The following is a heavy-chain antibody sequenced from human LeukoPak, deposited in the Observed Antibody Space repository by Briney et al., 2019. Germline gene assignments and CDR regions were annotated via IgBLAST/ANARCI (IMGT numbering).Heavy chain of an antibody. V-gene: IGHV3-30-3*01. CDR1: GFTFSSYA. D-gene: IGHD6-19*01. CDR2: ISYDGSNE. CDR3: AKDLGSSGWFDI. Sequence: PGGSLRLSCAASGFTFSSYAMHWVRQAPGKGLEWVAVISYDGSNEYYADSVKGRFTISRDNSKNTLYLQMNSLRAEDTAVYYCAKDLGSSGWFDIWGQGTMVTVSS. J-gene: IGHJ3*02.